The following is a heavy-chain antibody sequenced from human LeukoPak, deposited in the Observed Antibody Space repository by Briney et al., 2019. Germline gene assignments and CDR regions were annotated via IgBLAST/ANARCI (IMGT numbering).Heavy chain of an antibody. D-gene: IGHD3-3*01. CDR3: ARDRAITIFGVAPTPFDY. V-gene: IGHV3-48*02. Sequence: GGSLRLSCAASGFTFSSYSMNWVRQAPGKGLERVSYISSSSSTIYYADSVKGRFTISRDSAKNSLYLQMNSLGDEDTAVYYCARDRAITIFGVAPTPFDYWGQGTLVTVSS. CDR2: ISSSSSTI. J-gene: IGHJ4*02. CDR1: GFTFSSYS.